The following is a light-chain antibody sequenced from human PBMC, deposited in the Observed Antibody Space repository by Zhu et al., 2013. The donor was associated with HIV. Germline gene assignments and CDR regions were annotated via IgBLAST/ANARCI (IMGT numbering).Light chain of an antibody. CDR3: QQYDEWPRYS. V-gene: IGKV3-15*01. CDR2: GAS. CDR1: QSVSNS. Sequence: EIVLTQSPVTLSLSLGERATLSCRASQSVSNSLAWYQQKPGQGPRLLIYGASARATYIPARFSGGGSGARFTLTISSLQSEDSAIYYCQQYDEWPRYSFGQGTRLEIK. J-gene: IGKJ2*03.